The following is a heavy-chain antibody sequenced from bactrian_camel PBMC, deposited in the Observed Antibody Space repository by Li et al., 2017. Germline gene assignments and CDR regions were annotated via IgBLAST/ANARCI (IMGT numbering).Heavy chain of an antibody. Sequence: VQLVESGGGLVQPGGSLRLSYTASGFSFNNYAMIWVRQAPGKGLVWVSGINSGSGSTYYADSVKGRFTVSRDTAKNTLYLQLDSLNTEDTAMYYCAKDPKMYGGSWLSPDIDHWGQGTQVTVS. D-gene: IGHD6*01. J-gene: IGHJ4*01. CDR3: AKDPKMYGGSWLSPDIDH. CDR1: GFSFNNYA. V-gene: IGHV3S31*01. CDR2: INSGSGST.